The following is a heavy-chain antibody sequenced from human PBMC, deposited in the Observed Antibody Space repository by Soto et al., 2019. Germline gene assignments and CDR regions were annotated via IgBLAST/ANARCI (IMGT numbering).Heavy chain of an antibody. Sequence: QVQLVQSGAEVKKPGSSVKVSCKASGGTFSSYAISWVRQAPGQGLEWMGGIIPIFGTANYAQQFQGRVTITADASTSTAYRELSSLRSEDTAVYDCARESGYSYGYFGLDYWGQGTLVTVSS. D-gene: IGHD5-18*01. CDR2: IIPIFGTA. CDR1: GGTFSSYA. CDR3: ARESGYSYGYFGLDY. J-gene: IGHJ4*02. V-gene: IGHV1-69*01.